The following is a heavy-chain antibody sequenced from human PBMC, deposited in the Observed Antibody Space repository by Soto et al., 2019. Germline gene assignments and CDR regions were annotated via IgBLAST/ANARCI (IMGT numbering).Heavy chain of an antibody. Sequence: EVQLVESGGGLIQPGGSLRLSCAASGFTVSSNYMSWVRQAPGKGLEWVSVIYSGGSTYYADSVKGRFTISRDNSKNTLYLQMNSLRAEDTAVYYCARDFGYSSGWGHYYYYGMDVWSQGTTVTVSS. CDR2: IYSGGST. D-gene: IGHD6-19*01. CDR3: ARDFGYSSGWGHYYYYGMDV. J-gene: IGHJ6*02. V-gene: IGHV3-53*01. CDR1: GFTVSSNY.